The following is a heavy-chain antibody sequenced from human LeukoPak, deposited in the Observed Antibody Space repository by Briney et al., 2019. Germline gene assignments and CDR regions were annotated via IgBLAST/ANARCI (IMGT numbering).Heavy chain of an antibody. V-gene: IGHV3-7*01. CDR1: GFTFSSYW. CDR3: ARDSTPGGSYSSGWYTFDY. D-gene: IGHD6-19*01. J-gene: IGHJ4*02. CDR2: IKQDGSEK. Sequence: GGSLRLSCAASGFTFSSYWMSWVRQAPGKGLEWVANIKQDGSEKYYVDSVKGRFTISRDNAKNSLYLQMNSLRAEDTAVYYCARDSTPGGSYSSGWYTFDYWGQGTLVTVSS.